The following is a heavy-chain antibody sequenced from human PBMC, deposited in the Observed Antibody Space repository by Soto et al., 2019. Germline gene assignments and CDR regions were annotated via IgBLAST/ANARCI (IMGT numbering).Heavy chain of an antibody. CDR3: ARVPDPNYYYGMDV. CDR2: ISYEGSNQ. J-gene: IGHJ6*02. V-gene: IGHV3-30*04. D-gene: IGHD2-8*01. Sequence: GGSLRLSCAASGFTLSDYAMHWVRQAPGKGLEWVALISYEGSNQFYADSVKGRFTISRDNSRNTAFLQMNSLRGGDTAVYYCARVPDPNYYYGMDVWGQGTTVTVSS. CDR1: GFTLSDYA.